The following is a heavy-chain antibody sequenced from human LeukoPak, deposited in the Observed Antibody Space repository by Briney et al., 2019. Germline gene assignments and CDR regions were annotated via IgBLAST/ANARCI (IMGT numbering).Heavy chain of an antibody. D-gene: IGHD6-13*01. V-gene: IGHV4-59*01. CDR1: DDSISSYY. J-gene: IGHJ3*02. CDR3: ARGLLVYGPSDAFDI. CDR2: IYSSGST. Sequence: PSETLSLTCTVSDDSISSYYWSWIRQPPGKGLERIGYIYSSGSTNYNPSLKSRVTISVDTSKNQFSLKLSSVTAAGTAVYYCARGLLVYGPSDAFDIWGQGTMVTVSS.